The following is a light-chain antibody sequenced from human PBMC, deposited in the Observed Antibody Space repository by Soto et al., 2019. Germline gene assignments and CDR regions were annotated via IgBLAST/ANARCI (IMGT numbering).Light chain of an antibody. J-gene: IGLJ3*02. V-gene: IGLV2-14*01. CDR1: RDDVGGYNY. CDR2: EVS. CDR3: SAYTNIGTLV. Sequence: QSALTQPASVSGSPGQSITISCTGTRDDVGGYNYVSWYQQYPGKAPKLMIYEVSYRPSGVSNRFSGSRSGHAASLSSSVLQAEDDDDYYCSAYTNIGTLVFGGGTKLTVL.